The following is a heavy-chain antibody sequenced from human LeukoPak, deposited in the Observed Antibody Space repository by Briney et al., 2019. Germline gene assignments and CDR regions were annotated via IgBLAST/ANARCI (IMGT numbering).Heavy chain of an antibody. J-gene: IGHJ5*02. Sequence: SETLSLTCTVSGGSISSYYWSWLRQPPGKGLEWIGYIYYSGSTNYNPSLKSRVTISVDTSKNQFSLKLSSVTAADTAVYYCASYGSGTGVGFDPWGQGTLVTVSS. CDR1: GGSISSYY. CDR3: ASYGSGTGVGFDP. V-gene: IGHV4-59*01. D-gene: IGHD3-10*01. CDR2: IYYSGST.